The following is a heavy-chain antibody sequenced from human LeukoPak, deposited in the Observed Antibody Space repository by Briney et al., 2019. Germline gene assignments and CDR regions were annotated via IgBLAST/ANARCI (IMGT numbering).Heavy chain of an antibody. J-gene: IGHJ6*03. CDR3: ARAMFTMVRGVTRYYYYYYMDV. CDR1: GFTFSSYG. V-gene: IGHV3-30*02. CDR2: IRYDGSNN. Sequence: PGGSLRLSCAASGFTFSSYGMHWVRQAPGKGLEWVAFIRYDGSNNYYADSVKGRFTISRDNAKNSLYLQMNSLRAEDTAVYYCARAMFTMVRGVTRYYYYYYMDVWGKGTTVTISS. D-gene: IGHD3-10*01.